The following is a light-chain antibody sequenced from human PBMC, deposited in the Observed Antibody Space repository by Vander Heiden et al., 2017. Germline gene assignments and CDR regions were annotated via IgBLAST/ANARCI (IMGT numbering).Light chain of an antibody. CDR1: SSDVGGYNY. CDR3: SSYTSSSTLRV. CDR2: DVS. J-gene: IGLJ2*01. Sequence: QSALTQPASVSGSPGQSITISCTGTSSDVGGYNYVSWYQQHPGKAPKLMIYDVSNRPSGVSNRFSGSKSGNTASLTISGLQAEDEADYYCSSYTSSSTLRVFGGGTKLKVL. V-gene: IGLV2-14*01.